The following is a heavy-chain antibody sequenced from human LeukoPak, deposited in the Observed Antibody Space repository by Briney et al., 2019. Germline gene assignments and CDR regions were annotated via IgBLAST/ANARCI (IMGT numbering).Heavy chain of an antibody. CDR3: ASPSDGDFWSGYLTY. V-gene: IGHV3-73*01. CDR1: GFTFSDSA. D-gene: IGHD3-3*01. Sequence: GGSLRLSCAASGFTFSDSAIHWVRQASGEGLGWVGRIRSKTHNYATEYGASMNGTFTISRDDSKNTASLQMNSLKVEDTATYYCASPSDGDFWSGYLTYWGQGTVVTVSS. CDR2: IRSKTHNYAT. J-gene: IGHJ4*02.